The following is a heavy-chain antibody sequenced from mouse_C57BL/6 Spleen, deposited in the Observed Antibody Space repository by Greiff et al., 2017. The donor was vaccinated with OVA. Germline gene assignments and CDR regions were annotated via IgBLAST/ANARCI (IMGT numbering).Heavy chain of an antibody. CDR2: ISSGSSTI. J-gene: IGHJ4*01. CDR3: ARNPDYSNYVAMDY. Sequence: EVHLVASGGGLVKPGGSLKLSCAASGFTFSDYGMHWVRQAPEKGLEWVAYISSGSSTIYYADTVKGRFTISRDNAKNTLFLQMTSLRSEDTAMYYCARNPDYSNYVAMDYWGQVTSVTVSS. CDR1: GFTFSDYG. V-gene: IGHV5-17*01. D-gene: IGHD2-5*01.